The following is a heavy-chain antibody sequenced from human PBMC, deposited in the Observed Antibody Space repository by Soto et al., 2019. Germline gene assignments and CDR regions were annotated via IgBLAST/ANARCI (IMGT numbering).Heavy chain of an antibody. CDR2: INPDGNVG. J-gene: IGHJ4*02. CDR3: AGWGGHDYNY. D-gene: IGHD4-4*01. V-gene: IGHV3-7*03. CDR1: GFTFSTYW. Sequence: PGGSLRLSCVGSGFTFSTYWMNWVRQAPGEGLEWVANINPDGNVGTYVDSVRGRFTTSRDNAKNSLYLQMNSLRADDTAVYFCAGWGGHDYNYWGQGIMVTVSS.